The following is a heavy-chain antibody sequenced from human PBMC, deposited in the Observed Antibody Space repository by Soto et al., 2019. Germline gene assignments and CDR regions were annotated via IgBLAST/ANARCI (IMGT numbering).Heavy chain of an antibody. CDR1: GFTFTSSA. CDR2: IVVGSGNT. CDR3: AALYYYDSSGYYFPDY. V-gene: IGHV1-58*01. Sequence: GASVKVSCKASGFTFTSSAVQWVRQARGQRLEWIGWIVVGSGNTNYAQKFQERVTITRDMSTSTAYMELSSLRSEDTAVYYCAALYYYDSSGYYFPDYWGQGTLVTVSS. J-gene: IGHJ4*02. D-gene: IGHD3-22*01.